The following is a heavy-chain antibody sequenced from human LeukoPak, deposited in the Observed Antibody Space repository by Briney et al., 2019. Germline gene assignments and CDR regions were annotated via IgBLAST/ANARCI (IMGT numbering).Heavy chain of an antibody. J-gene: IGHJ5*02. D-gene: IGHD3-9*01. V-gene: IGHV4-4*07. CDR2: IYTSGGT. CDR1: GGSISSYY. Sequence: SETLSLTCTVSGGSISSYYWSWIRQPAGKGLEWIGRIYTSGGTNYNPSLKSRVTMSVDTSKNQFSLKLSSVTAADTAVYYCARDHVDSNWFDPWGQGTLVTVSS. CDR3: ARDHVDSNWFDP.